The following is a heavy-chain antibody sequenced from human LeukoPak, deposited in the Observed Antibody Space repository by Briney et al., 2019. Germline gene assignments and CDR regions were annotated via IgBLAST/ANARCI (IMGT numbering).Heavy chain of an antibody. CDR3: ARDREGYYGSGSYVY. V-gene: IGHV3-66*02. CDR1: GFTVSSNY. CDR2: IYSGGST. Sequence: GGSLRLSCAASGFTVSSNYMSWVRQAPGKRLEWVSVIYSGGSTYYADSVKGRFTISRDNSKNTLYLQMNSLRAEDTAVYYCARDREGYYGSGSYVYWGQGTLVTVSS. J-gene: IGHJ4*02. D-gene: IGHD3-10*01.